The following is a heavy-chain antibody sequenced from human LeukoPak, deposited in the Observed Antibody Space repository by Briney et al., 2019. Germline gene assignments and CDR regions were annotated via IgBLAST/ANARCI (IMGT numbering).Heavy chain of an antibody. CDR1: GYTFTGYY. CDR2: INPNSGGT. J-gene: IGHJ4*02. V-gene: IGHV1-2*02. CDR3: ARGPPYYYDSSGSNLDY. D-gene: IGHD3-22*01. Sequence: ASVKVSCKASGYTFTGYYMHWVRQALGQGLEWMGWINPNSGGTNYAQKFQGRVTMTRDTSISTAYMELSRLRSDDTAVYYCARGPPYYYDSSGSNLDYWGQGTLVTVSS.